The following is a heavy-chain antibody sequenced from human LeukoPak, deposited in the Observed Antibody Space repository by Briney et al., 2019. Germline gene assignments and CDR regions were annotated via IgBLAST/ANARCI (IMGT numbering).Heavy chain of an antibody. V-gene: IGHV3-23*01. CDR2: ISGAGTYT. D-gene: IGHD5-24*01. J-gene: IGHJ4*02. Sequence: AGGSLRHSRAASGFTFSSYGMSWVRQAPGKGLEWVSTISGAGTYTYYADSVKGRFTISRDNSKNTLYLQMNSLRAEDTAVYYCAKVGDVYNSGVRDYWGQGNLVTVSS. CDR1: GFTFSSYG. CDR3: AKVGDVYNSGVRDY.